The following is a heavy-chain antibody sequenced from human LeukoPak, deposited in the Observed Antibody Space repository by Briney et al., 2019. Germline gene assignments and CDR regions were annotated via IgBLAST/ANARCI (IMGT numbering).Heavy chain of an antibody. J-gene: IGHJ4*02. D-gene: IGHD3-10*01. Sequence: PGGSLRLSCAASGFTFSTYVMTWVRQAPGKGLEWVSGISGSGDSTSYAGSVEGRFTISRDNSENTLYLQVNSLRVEDAAIYYCARTCYYASGNSYYFEYWGQGTLVTVSS. CDR2: ISGSGDST. V-gene: IGHV3-23*01. CDR1: GFTFSTYV. CDR3: ARTCYYASGNSYYFEY.